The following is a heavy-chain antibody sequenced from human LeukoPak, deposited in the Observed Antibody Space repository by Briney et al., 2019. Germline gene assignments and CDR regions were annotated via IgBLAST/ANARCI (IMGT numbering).Heavy chain of an antibody. J-gene: IGHJ1*01. CDR1: GFTFSSYA. D-gene: IGHD6-13*01. V-gene: IGHV3-23*01. CDR2: ISGSGGST. Sequence: GGSLRLSCAASGFTFSSYAMSWVRPAPGKGLEWVSAISGSGGSTYYADSVKGRFTISRDNSKNTLYLQMNSLRAEDTAVYYCAKVYRYSSSWAHAEYFQHWGQGTLVTVSS. CDR3: AKVYRYSSSWAHAEYFQH.